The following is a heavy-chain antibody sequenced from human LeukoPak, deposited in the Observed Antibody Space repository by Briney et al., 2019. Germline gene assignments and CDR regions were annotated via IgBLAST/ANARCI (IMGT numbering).Heavy chain of an antibody. CDR3: ARQADYYGSGSYRIAYFDY. V-gene: IGHV4-39*01. CDR1: GGSISSSSYY. D-gene: IGHD3-10*01. J-gene: IGHJ4*02. Sequence: SQSLSLTCTVSGGSISSSSYYWGWTRQPPGKGLEWIGRIYYSGSTYYNPSLKSRVTISVDTSKNQFSLKLSSVTAADTAVYYCARQADYYGSGSYRIAYFDYWGQGTLVTVSS. CDR2: IYYSGST.